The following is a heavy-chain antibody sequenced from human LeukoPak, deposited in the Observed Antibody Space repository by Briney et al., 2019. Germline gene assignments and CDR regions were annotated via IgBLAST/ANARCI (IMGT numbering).Heavy chain of an antibody. J-gene: IGHJ3*02. CDR3: ARSLREAVAGIWRVANSAYAFDI. V-gene: IGHV4-39*07. D-gene: IGHD6-19*01. CDR2: IFYSGTT. CDR1: EDSLSSSSYF. Sequence: SETLSLTCTVSEDSLSSSSYFWGWIRQPPGKGLEWIASIFYSGTTYYSPSLESRVTLSVDTSKNQFSLKLNSVTAADTAVYYCARSLREAVAGIWRVANSAYAFDIWGQGTMVTVSS.